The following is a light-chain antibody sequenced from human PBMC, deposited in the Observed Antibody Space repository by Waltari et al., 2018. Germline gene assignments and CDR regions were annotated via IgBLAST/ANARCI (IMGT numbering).Light chain of an antibody. CDR1: RSDYYNS. Sequence: QSALTQPASVSGSPGQSLTISCTGARSDYYNSLFWYQHHPGKAPKLMIYDVSNRPSGVSNRFSGSKSGSTASLTISGLQAEDEADYYCSVKRGSNTVVFGGGTKLTVL. V-gene: IGLV2-14*03. CDR3: SVKRGSNTVV. CDR2: DVS. J-gene: IGLJ2*01.